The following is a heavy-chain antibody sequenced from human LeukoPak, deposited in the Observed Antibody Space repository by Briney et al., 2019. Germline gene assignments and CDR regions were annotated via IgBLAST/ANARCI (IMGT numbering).Heavy chain of an antibody. CDR3: AVFGEFVGYYYMDV. J-gene: IGHJ6*03. CDR2: IYHSGST. Sequence: GSLRLSCAASGFTFSNAWMSWVRQPPGKGLEWVGSIYHSGSTYYNPSLKSRVTISVDTSKNQFSLKLSSVTAADTAVYYCAVFGEFVGYYYMDVWGKGTTVTVSS. D-gene: IGHD3-10*02. CDR1: GFTFSNAW. V-gene: IGHV4-38-2*01.